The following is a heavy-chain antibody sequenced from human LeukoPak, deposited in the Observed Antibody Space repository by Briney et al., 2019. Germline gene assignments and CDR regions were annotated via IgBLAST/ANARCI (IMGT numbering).Heavy chain of an antibody. V-gene: IGHV3-7*01. Sequence: GGSLRLSCAASRFTFSSYWMSWVRQAPGKGLEWVANIKQDGSEKYYVDSVKGRFTISRDNAKNSLYLQMNSLRAEDTAVYYCARLRGYCSPWGRGTLVTVSS. CDR3: ARLRGYCSP. D-gene: IGHD2-15*01. J-gene: IGHJ5*02. CDR2: IKQDGSEK. CDR1: RFTFSSYW.